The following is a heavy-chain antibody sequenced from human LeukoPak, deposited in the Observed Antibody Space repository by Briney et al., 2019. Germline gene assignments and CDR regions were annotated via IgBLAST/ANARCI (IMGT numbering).Heavy chain of an antibody. CDR1: GYTLTELS. Sequence: ASVKVSCKVSGYTLTELSTHWVRQAPGKGLEWMGGFDPEDGETIYAQKFQGRVTMTEDTSTDTAYMELSSLRSEDTAVYYCATRKWIQLWLPFDYWGQGTLVTVSS. CDR2: FDPEDGET. V-gene: IGHV1-24*01. CDR3: ATRKWIQLWLPFDY. D-gene: IGHD5-18*01. J-gene: IGHJ4*02.